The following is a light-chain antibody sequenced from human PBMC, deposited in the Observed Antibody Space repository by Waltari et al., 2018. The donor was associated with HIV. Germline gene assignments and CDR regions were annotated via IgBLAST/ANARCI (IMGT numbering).Light chain of an antibody. CDR2: SNN. V-gene: IGLV1-44*01. CDR1: GSNIGTNT. CDR3: ATWDGSLNGPV. Sequence: QSVLTQPPSASGTPGQRVTISCSGSGSNIGTNTVNWYQQLPGTAPKLLIYSNNQRPSRVPDRFSASKSGTSASLAISGLQSDDETTYYCATWDGSLNGPVFGGGTKLTVL. J-gene: IGLJ3*02.